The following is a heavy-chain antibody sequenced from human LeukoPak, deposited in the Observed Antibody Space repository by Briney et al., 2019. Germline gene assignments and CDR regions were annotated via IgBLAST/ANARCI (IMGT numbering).Heavy chain of an antibody. D-gene: IGHD3-9*01. Sequence: SGGSLRLSCAASGFTFSSYAMHWVRQAPGKGLEWVAVISYDGSNKYYADSVKGRFTISRDNSKNTLYLQMNSLRAEDTAVYYWSRPRLDILAGYYSYYFDYWGQGTLVTVSS. J-gene: IGHJ4*02. CDR2: ISYDGSNK. CDR3: SRPRLDILAGYYSYYFDY. CDR1: GFTFSSYA. V-gene: IGHV3-30-3*01.